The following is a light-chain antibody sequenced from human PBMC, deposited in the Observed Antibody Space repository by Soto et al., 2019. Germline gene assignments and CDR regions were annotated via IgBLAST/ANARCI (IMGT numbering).Light chain of an antibody. CDR1: SSDVGGYNY. CDR3: SSYAGSSTLYV. V-gene: IGLV2-11*01. J-gene: IGLJ1*01. CDR2: DVS. Sequence: QSALTQPRSVSGSPGQSVTISCTGTSSDVGGYNYVSWYQQHPGKAPKLMIYDVSNRPSGVPDRFSGSKSGNTASLTISGLQAEDEADYYCSSYAGSSTLYVFGTGTKLTVL.